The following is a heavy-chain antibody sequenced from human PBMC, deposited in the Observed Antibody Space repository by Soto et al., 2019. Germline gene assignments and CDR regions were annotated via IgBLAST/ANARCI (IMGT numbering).Heavy chain of an antibody. Sequence: QVQLVESGGGLVKPGGSLRLSCAASGFTLSDYYMSWLRQAPGKGLERVSYISSSGSTIYYAASVKGRFTISWANAKNSLFLQMNILRAEDTAVYYCASYRAYYYYYYMDVWRKGTTVTVSS. D-gene: IGHD1-26*01. V-gene: IGHV3-11*01. J-gene: IGHJ6*03. CDR1: GFTLSDYY. CDR2: ISSSGSTI. CDR3: ASYRAYYYYYYMDV.